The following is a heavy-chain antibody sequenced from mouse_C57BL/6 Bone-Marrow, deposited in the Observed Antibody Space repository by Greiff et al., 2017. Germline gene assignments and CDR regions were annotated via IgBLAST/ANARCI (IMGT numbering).Heavy chain of an antibody. V-gene: IGHV1-49*01. CDR1: YFAFMASA. CDR2: FTMYSDAT. Sequence: LQESGAELVRPGSSVKLSCKDSYFAFMASAMHWVKQRPGHGLEWIGSFTMYSDATEYSENFKGKATLTANTSSSTAYMELSSLTAEESAVYYCARLNDGNGFAYWGQGTLVTVSA. J-gene: IGHJ3*01. D-gene: IGHD2-3*01. CDR3: ARLNDGNGFAY.